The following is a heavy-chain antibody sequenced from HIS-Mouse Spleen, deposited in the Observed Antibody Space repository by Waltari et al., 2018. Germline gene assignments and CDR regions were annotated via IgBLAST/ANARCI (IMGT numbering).Heavy chain of an antibody. CDR1: GFPFSNAW. D-gene: IGHD6-6*01. CDR3: TTVGRSSSFDY. CDR2: IKRKTDGGTT. V-gene: IGHV3-15*01. Sequence: EVQLVESGGGLVKPGGSLRLSCAASGFPFSNAWMSWVRQAPGKGLELVGGIKRKTDGGTTDYAAPVKGRFTISRDDSKNTLYLQMNSLKTEDTAVYYCTTVGRSSSFDYWGQGTLVTVSS. J-gene: IGHJ4*02.